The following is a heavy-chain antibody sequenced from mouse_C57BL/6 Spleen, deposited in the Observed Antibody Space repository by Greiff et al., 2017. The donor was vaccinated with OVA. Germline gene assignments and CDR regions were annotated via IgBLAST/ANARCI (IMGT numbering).Heavy chain of an antibody. Sequence: QVQLQQPGAELVRPGTSVKLSCKASGYTFTSYWMHWVKQRPGQGLEWIGVIDPSDSYTNYNQKFKGKATLTVDTSSSTAYMQLSSLTSEDSAVYYCARADGSSPYFDYWGQGTTLTVSS. CDR1: GYTFTSYW. D-gene: IGHD1-1*01. J-gene: IGHJ2*01. CDR3: ARADGSSPYFDY. V-gene: IGHV1-59*01. CDR2: IDPSDSYT.